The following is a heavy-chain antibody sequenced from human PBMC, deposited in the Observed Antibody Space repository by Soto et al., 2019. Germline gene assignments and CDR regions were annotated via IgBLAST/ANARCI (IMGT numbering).Heavy chain of an antibody. Sequence: EVQLVESGGGLVQPGGSLRLSCAASGFTFSSYWMSWVRQAPGKGLEWVANIKPDGSDKKYVDSVKGRFTISRDNAKNSMYLQMTSLRAEVTALYYCASYSGSYAFEDWGQGTMVTVSS. J-gene: IGHJ3*01. CDR1: GFTFSSYW. CDR2: IKPDGSDK. CDR3: ASYSGSYAFED. D-gene: IGHD1-26*01. V-gene: IGHV3-7*01.